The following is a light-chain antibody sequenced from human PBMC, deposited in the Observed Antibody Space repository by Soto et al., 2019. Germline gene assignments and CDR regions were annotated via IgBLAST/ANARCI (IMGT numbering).Light chain of an antibody. V-gene: IGLV2-14*01. CDR1: SSDVGGYNY. J-gene: IGLJ1*01. Sequence: QSALTQPASVSGSTGQSITISCTGTSSDVGGYNYVSWYQQHPGKAPKLMIYEVSNRPSGVSNRFSGSKSGNTASLTISGLQAEDEADYYCSSYTSSSTLYVFGTGTKLTVI. CDR3: SSYTSSSTLYV. CDR2: EVS.